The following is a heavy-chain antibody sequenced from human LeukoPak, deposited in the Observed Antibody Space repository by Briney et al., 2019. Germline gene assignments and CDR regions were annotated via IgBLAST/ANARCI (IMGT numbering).Heavy chain of an antibody. CDR3: ARESELGHSFDY. V-gene: IGHV1-2*02. CDR1: GYTFTSYY. CDR2: INPNSGGT. D-gene: IGHD1/OR15-1a*01. Sequence: ASVKVSCKASGYTFTSYYMHWVRQAPGQGLEWMGWINPNSGGTNYAQKFQGRVTMTRDTSISTAYMELSRLRSDDTAVYYCARESELGHSFDYWGQGTLVTVSS. J-gene: IGHJ4*02.